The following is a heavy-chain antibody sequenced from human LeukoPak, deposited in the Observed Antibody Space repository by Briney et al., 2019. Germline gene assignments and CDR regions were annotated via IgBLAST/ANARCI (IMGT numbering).Heavy chain of an antibody. J-gene: IGHJ5*02. Sequence: SGGSLRLSCTVSGLPFGSEAMSWVRQAPGKGLEWVANIKKDETEIYYADSVKGRFTISRDNAKRSLYLQMNVLRVEDTAVYYCATLNWDDGEVSGFDHWGQGIMVTVSS. CDR2: IKKDETEI. V-gene: IGHV3-7*01. D-gene: IGHD1-26*01. CDR3: ATLNWDDGEVSGFDH. CDR1: GLPFGSEA.